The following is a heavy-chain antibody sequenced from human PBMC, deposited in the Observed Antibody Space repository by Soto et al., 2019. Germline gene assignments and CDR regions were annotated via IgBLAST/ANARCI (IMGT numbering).Heavy chain of an antibody. V-gene: IGHV1-69*13. Sequence: SVKVSCKASGGTFSSYAISWVRQAPGQGLEWMGGIIPIFGTANYAQKFQGRVTITADESTSTAYMELSSLRSEDTAVYYCARKKPYGDYELDDWGQGTLVTVSS. CDR2: IIPIFGTA. CDR3: ARKKPYGDYELDD. J-gene: IGHJ4*02. D-gene: IGHD4-17*01. CDR1: GGTFSSYA.